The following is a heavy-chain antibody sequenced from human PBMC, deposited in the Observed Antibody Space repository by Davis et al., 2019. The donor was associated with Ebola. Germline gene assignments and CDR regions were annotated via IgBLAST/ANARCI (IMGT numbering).Heavy chain of an antibody. V-gene: IGHV3-7*01. CDR1: GFTFSSFW. CDR2: IKQDGSEK. D-gene: IGHD5-24*01. Sequence: GESLKISCAASGFTFSSFWMSWVRQAPGKGLEWVASIKQDGSEKYYVDSVKGRFTLSRDNAKDSLYLQMNSLGAEDTAVYYCARDSLRDGYPELDYWGQGTLVTVSS. J-gene: IGHJ4*02. CDR3: ARDSLRDGYPELDY.